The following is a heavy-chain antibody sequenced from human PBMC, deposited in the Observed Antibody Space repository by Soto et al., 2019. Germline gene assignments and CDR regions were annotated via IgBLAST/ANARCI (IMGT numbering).Heavy chain of an antibody. D-gene: IGHD3-3*01. CDR2: IWYDGSNK. J-gene: IGHJ5*02. V-gene: IGHV3-33*01. CDR3: ARDRVYYDFWSGYSTWFDP. CDR1: GFTFSSYG. Sequence: GGSLRLSCAASGFTFSSYGMHWVRQAPGKGLEWVAVIWYDGSNKYYADSVKGRFTISRDNPKNTLYLQMNSLRAEDTAVYYCARDRVYYDFWSGYSTWFDPWGQGTLVTVSS.